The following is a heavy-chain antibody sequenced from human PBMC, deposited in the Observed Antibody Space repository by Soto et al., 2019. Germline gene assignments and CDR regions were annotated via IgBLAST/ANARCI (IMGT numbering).Heavy chain of an antibody. CDR1: GFTFDSYS. CDR3: ARAMTRGYSTYWPLDY. J-gene: IGHJ4*02. D-gene: IGHD6-13*01. Sequence: EVPLVESGGGLVQPGGSLRLSCAASGFTFDSYSMSWVRQAPGKGLEWVANIKRDGGETYYVDSVKGRFTISRDNAKHSVYLQMNSLRADDTAVYYCARAMTRGYSTYWPLDYWGQGTLVSVSS. V-gene: IGHV3-7*01. CDR2: IKRDGGET.